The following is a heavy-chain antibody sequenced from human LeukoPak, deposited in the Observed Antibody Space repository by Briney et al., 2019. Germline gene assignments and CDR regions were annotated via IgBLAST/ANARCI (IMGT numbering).Heavy chain of an antibody. J-gene: IGHJ4*02. CDR1: GGSISSHY. D-gene: IGHD1-1*01. Sequence: SETLSLTCTVSGGSISSHYWSWIRQPPGKGLEWIGYIYYSGSTNYNPSLKSRVTISVDTSKNQFSLNLNSVTAADTAVYYCARDGGNGPFDYWGQGTLVTVSS. CDR2: IYYSGST. CDR3: ARDGGNGPFDY. V-gene: IGHV4-59*11.